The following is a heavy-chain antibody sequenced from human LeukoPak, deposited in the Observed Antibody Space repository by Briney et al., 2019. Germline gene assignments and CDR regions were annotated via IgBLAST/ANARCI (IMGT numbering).Heavy chain of an antibody. CDR3: ARARYANAWYAFDI. D-gene: IGHD2-2*01. V-gene: IGHV4-59*02. CDR2: LSHSGSS. J-gene: IGHJ3*02. CDR1: GGSVSSYY. Sequence: PSETLSLTCTVSGGSVSSYYWSWIRRPPGRGLEWIAYLSHSGSSDSNPSLTSRVTTLVDTSKNQFSLKLTSVTAADTAVYYCARARYANAWYAFDIWGHGTMVTVST.